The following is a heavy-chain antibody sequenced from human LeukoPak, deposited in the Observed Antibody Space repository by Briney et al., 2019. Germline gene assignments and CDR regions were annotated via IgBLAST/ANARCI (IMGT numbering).Heavy chain of an antibody. Sequence: SDTLSLMCTVSGRSLHSSSYYWGWIRQPPGKVVEWIGSNYYSGSTNYNPSLKSRVTISVDTSKNQFSLKLSSVTAADTAVYYCARHSGSIVGVVIMYYFDDWGQGTLVTVSS. CDR3: ARHSGSIVGVVIMYYFDD. CDR2: NYYSGST. V-gene: IGHV4-39*01. CDR1: GRSLHSSSYY. J-gene: IGHJ4*02. D-gene: IGHD3-3*01.